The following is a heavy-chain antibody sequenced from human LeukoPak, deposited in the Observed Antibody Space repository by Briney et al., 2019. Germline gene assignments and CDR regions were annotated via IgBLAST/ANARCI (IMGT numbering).Heavy chain of an antibody. CDR1: GFTFSSYA. D-gene: IGHD2-2*02. CDR2: IYSGGRT. Sequence: GGSLRLSCAASGFTFSSYAMSWVRQVPGKGLEWVSVIYSGGRTYYADSVKGRFTISRDNAKNSLYLQMNSLRAEDTAVYYCARGRMGAAISPFDYWGQGTLVTVSS. CDR3: ARGRMGAAISPFDY. V-gene: IGHV3-66*01. J-gene: IGHJ4*02.